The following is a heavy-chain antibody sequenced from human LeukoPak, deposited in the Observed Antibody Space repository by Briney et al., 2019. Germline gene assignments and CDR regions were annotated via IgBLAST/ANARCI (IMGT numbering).Heavy chain of an antibody. CDR1: GFTFSSYA. CDR2: ISSNGGST. D-gene: IGHD3-22*01. V-gene: IGHV3-64*01. J-gene: IGHJ4*02. Sequence: PGGSLRLSCAASGFTFSSYAMHWVRQAPGKGLEYVSAISSNGGSTYYANSVKGRFTISRDNSKNTLYLPMGSLRAEDMAVYYCARRGEDYYDSSGSFDYWGQGTLVTVSS. CDR3: ARRGEDYYDSSGSFDY.